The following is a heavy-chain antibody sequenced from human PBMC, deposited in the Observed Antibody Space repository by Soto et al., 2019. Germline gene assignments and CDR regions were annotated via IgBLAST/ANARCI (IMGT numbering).Heavy chain of an antibody. CDR2: MNPNSGNT. Sequence: QVHLVQSGAEVRKPGASVKVSCQASGYTFTSYDTNWVRQATGQGLEWMGWMNPNSGNTAYAQKFQGRVTMTRTTSISTAHMEMSSLRSEDTAVYYCARERTRGFDPWGQGTLVTVSS. V-gene: IGHV1-8*01. J-gene: IGHJ5*02. CDR3: ARERTRGFDP. CDR1: GYTFTSYD.